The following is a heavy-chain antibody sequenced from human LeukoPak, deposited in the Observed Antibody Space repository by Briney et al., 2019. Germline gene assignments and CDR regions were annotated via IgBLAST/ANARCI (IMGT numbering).Heavy chain of an antibody. Sequence: ASETLSLTCTVSGGSLSNYYWSWIRQPPGKGLEWIGYIYYSGSTTYNPSLKSRATISVDTSKNQFSLRLSSVTAADTAVYYCTRGTMMVGPWGQGTLVTVSS. CDR1: GGSLSNYY. V-gene: IGHV4-59*01. CDR2: IYYSGST. CDR3: TRGTMMVGP. D-gene: IGHD3-22*01. J-gene: IGHJ5*02.